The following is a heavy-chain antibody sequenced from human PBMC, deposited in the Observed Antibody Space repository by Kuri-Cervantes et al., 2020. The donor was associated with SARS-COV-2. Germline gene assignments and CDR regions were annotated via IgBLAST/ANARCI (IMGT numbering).Heavy chain of an antibody. CDR1: GYSISSGYYW. Sequence: LRLSCTVSGYSISSGYYWGWIRQPPGKGLEWLARIDWDDDKYYKTSLSTRLSISKDTSKDQVVLTMTNMDPVDTATYYCVRIRAATVIADYWGQGTLVTVSS. CDR2: IDWDDDK. CDR3: VRIRAATVIADY. J-gene: IGHJ4*02. D-gene: IGHD4-11*01. V-gene: IGHV2-70*11.